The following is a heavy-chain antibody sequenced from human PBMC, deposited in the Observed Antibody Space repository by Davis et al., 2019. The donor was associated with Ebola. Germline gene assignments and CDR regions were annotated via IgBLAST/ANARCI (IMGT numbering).Heavy chain of an antibody. CDR2: INHSGST. Sequence: SETLSLTCAVYGGSFSGYYWSRIRQPPGKGLEWIGEINHSGSTNYNPSLKSRVTISVDTSKNQFSLKLSSVTAADTAVYYCARGGRWIQLNNWFDPWGQGTLVTVSS. J-gene: IGHJ5*02. CDR3: ARGGRWIQLNNWFDP. CDR1: GGSFSGYY. V-gene: IGHV4-34*01. D-gene: IGHD5-18*01.